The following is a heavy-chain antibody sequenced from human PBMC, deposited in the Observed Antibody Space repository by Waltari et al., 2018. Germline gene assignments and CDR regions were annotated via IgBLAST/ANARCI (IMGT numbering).Heavy chain of an antibody. J-gene: IGHJ3*02. D-gene: IGHD6-13*01. Sequence: EVQLVESGGGLVQPGGSLRLSCAASGFTFSSYWMSWVRQAPGTGLEWVANIKQDGREKYYVDSVKGRFTIARDNAKNSLYLQMNSLRAEDTAVYYCARDTCIAAAQTDAFDIWGQGTMVTVSS. CDR1: GFTFSSYW. CDR3: ARDTCIAAAQTDAFDI. CDR2: IKQDGREK. V-gene: IGHV3-7*01.